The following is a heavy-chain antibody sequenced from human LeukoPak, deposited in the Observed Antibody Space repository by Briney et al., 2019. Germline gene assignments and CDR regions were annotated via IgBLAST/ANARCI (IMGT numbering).Heavy chain of an antibody. J-gene: IGHJ6*03. CDR3: AKGVDASGIYYYFYMDV. D-gene: IGHD3-16*01. Sequence: PGGSLRLSCAASGFTFSSYAMHWVRQAPGKGLEWVSSISGSGGSRYYVDSVKGRFTISRDKSKNTLYLQMNNLRAEDTAVYYCAKGVDASGIYYYFYMDVWGKGTTVSVSS. CDR1: GFTFSSYA. V-gene: IGHV3-23*01. CDR2: ISGSGGSR.